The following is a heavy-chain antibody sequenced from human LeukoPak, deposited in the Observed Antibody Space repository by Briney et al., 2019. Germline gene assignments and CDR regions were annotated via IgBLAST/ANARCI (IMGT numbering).Heavy chain of an antibody. CDR3: ARAVAAAGTYYYYYMDV. Sequence: GGSLRLSCADSGFTFSSYSMNWVRQAPGKGLEWVSSISSISSYIYYADSVKGRFTISRDNAKNSLYLQMNSLRAEDTAVYYCARAVAAAGTYYYYYMDVWGKGTTVTVSS. CDR1: GFTFSSYS. J-gene: IGHJ6*03. D-gene: IGHD6-13*01. V-gene: IGHV3-21*01. CDR2: ISSISSYI.